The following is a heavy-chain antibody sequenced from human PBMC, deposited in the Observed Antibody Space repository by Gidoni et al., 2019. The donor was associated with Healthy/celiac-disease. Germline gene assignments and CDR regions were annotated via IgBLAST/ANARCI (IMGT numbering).Heavy chain of an antibody. CDR2: ISSSSSYI. J-gene: IGHJ4*02. V-gene: IGHV3-21*01. D-gene: IGHD6-19*01. CDR1: GFTFSSYS. CDR3: ARDWYGSGWYFDY. Sequence: EVQLVESGGGLVKPGGSLRLSCAASGFTFSSYSMNWVRQAPGKGLEWVSSISSSSSYIYYADSVKGRFTISRDNAKNSLYLQMNSLRAEDTAVYYCARDWYGSGWYFDYWGQGTLVTVSS.